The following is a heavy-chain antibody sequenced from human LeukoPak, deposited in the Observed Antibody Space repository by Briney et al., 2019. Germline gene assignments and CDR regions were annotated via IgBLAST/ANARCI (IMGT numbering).Heavy chain of an antibody. CDR3: TRDSSSWYEFDP. J-gene: IGHJ5*02. Sequence: GGSLRLSCAASGFTFSSYSMNWVRQAPGKGLEWVGRSSNKANSYTTEYAASVKGRFTISRDDSKNSVYLQMNSLKTEDTAVYYCTRDSSSWYEFDPWGQGTLVTVSS. V-gene: IGHV3-72*01. CDR2: SSNKANSYTT. D-gene: IGHD6-13*01. CDR1: GFTFSSYS.